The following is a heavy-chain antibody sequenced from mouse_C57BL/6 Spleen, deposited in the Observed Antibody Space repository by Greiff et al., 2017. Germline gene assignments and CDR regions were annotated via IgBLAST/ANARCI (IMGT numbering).Heavy chain of an antibody. Sequence: QVQLQQPGAELVRPGSSVKLSCKASGYTFTSYWMDWVKQRPGQGLEWIGNIYPSDSETHYNQKFKDKATLTVDKSSSTAYMQLSSLTSEDSAVYYCAYSNHAMDYWGQGTSVTVSS. CDR1: GYTFTSYW. CDR2: IYPSDSET. J-gene: IGHJ4*01. V-gene: IGHV1-61*01. CDR3: AYSNHAMDY. D-gene: IGHD2-5*01.